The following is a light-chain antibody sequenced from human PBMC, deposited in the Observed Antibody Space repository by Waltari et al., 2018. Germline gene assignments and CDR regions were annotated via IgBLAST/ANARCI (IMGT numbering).Light chain of an antibody. CDR2: ATS. Sequence: DIQMTQSPSSLSASVGDRAPLTCRASQSISNNLNWYQQKPGKAPKLLIYATSVLQSGVPSRFSGRGAGTDFTLTISSLQPEDFATYYCQQTYSTWTFGQGTAVEIK. CDR1: QSISNN. CDR3: QQTYSTWT. J-gene: IGKJ1*01. V-gene: IGKV1-39*01.